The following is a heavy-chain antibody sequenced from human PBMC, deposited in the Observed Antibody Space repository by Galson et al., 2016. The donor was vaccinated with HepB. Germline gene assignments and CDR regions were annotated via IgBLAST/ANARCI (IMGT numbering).Heavy chain of an antibody. CDR2: IYYSGST. CDR1: GGSVSSGSYY. CDR3: ARLSSYGGY. Sequence: ETLSLTCTVSGGSVSSGSYYWSWIRQPPGKGLEWIGNIYYSGSTNYSPSLKSRVTISVDTSKNQFSLKLSSVTAADTAVYYCARLSSYGGYWGQGTLVTVSS. J-gene: IGHJ4*02. D-gene: IGHD5-18*01. V-gene: IGHV4-61*01.